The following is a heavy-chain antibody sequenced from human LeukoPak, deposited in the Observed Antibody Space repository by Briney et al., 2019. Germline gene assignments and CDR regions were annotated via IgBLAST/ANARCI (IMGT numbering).Heavy chain of an antibody. CDR1: GFTFGSYA. J-gene: IGHJ5*02. D-gene: IGHD3-10*01. V-gene: IGHV3-23*01. CDR2: LSGSGDTT. CDR3: AKDQDSMVRGIIWMNNWFDP. Sequence: GGSLRLSCAASGFTFGSYAMSWVRQAPGKGLEWVSALSGSGDTTYYADSVKGRFTISRDNSKNTLYLQMNSLRAEDTAVYYCAKDQDSMVRGIIWMNNWFDPWGQGTLVTVSS.